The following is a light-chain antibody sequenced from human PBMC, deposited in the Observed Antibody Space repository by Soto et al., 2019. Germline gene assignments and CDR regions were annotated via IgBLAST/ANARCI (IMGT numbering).Light chain of an antibody. CDR3: QKYNSYPLT. CDR1: QGIGND. Sequence: IQMTQSPSSLSASVGDRVTITCRASQGIGNDLAWYQQKPGKVPKLLIYAASSLQSGVPSRFSGSGSGTDFTLTISSLQPEDFATYYCQKYNSYPLTFGQGTQVEIK. CDR2: AAS. V-gene: IGKV1-27*01. J-gene: IGKJ1*01.